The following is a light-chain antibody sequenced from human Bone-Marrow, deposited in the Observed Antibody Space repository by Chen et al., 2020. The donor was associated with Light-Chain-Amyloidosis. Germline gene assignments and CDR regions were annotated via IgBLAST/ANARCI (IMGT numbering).Light chain of an antibody. V-gene: IGKV6D-21*02. CDR3: HQSRSFPLT. CDR1: QSIGST. J-gene: IGKJ4*01. CDR2: FAS. Sequence: EIVLTQSPDFQSVTPKEKVTITCRDSQSIGSTLHWFQQKPDQSPKLLIKFASQSISGDPSRFSGSGSGTDFTLTINSLEADDAAAYYWHQSRSFPLTFGGGTRVEIK.